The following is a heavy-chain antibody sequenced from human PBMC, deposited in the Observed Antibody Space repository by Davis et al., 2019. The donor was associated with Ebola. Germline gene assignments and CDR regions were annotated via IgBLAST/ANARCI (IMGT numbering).Heavy chain of an antibody. CDR3: ARDVPDPLIEVVMSYYFDY. CDR2: ISYDGSNK. Sequence: GESLKISCAASGFTFSSYAMHWVRQAPGKGLEWVAVISYDGSNKYYADSVKGRFTISRDNSKNTLYLQMNSLRDEDTAVYYCARDVPDPLIEVVMSYYFDYWGQGTLVNVSS. CDR1: GFTFSSYA. V-gene: IGHV3-30-3*01. D-gene: IGHD3-22*01. J-gene: IGHJ4*02.